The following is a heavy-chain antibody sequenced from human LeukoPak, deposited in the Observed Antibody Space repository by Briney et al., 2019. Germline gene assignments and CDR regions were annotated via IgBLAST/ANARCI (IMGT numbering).Heavy chain of an antibody. D-gene: IGHD3-16*02. CDR2: ISGSGGST. V-gene: IGHV3-23*01. Sequence: GGSLRLSCAASGFTVSSNYMSWVRQAPGKGLEWVSAISGSGGSTYYADSVKGRFTISRDNSKNTLYLQMNSLRAEDTAVYYCAKGDLYDYVWGSYRRIFDYWGQGTLVTVSS. CDR1: GFTVSSNY. J-gene: IGHJ4*02. CDR3: AKGDLYDYVWGSYRRIFDY.